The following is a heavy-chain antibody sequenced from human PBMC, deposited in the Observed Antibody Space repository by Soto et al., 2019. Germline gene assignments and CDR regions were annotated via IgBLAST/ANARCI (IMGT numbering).Heavy chain of an antibody. CDR3: ARDKMEQWLVGGDLDY. V-gene: IGHV3-23*01. CDR2: IIDDGGRA. J-gene: IGHJ4*02. D-gene: IGHD6-19*01. CDR1: GFSFSNHA. Sequence: EVQLLESGGGLVQPGGSLRLSCSASGFSFSNHAMSWVRQAPGKGLEWVSAIIDDGGRAYYADSVKGRFTISRDNYRNTLSLQMHSLRAEDTAVYYCARDKMEQWLVGGDLDYWGQGTQVTVSS.